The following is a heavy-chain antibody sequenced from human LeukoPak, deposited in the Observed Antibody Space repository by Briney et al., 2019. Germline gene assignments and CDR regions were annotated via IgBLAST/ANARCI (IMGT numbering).Heavy chain of an antibody. CDR1: GFTVSSNY. CDR2: IYSGGST. J-gene: IGHJ5*02. CDR3: AKGRSLVRFLEWFA. V-gene: IGHV3-53*01. D-gene: IGHD3-3*01. Sequence: GGSLRLSCAASGFTVSSNYMSWVRQAPGKGLEWVSVIYSGGSTYYADSVKGRFTISRDNSKNTLYLQMNSLRAEDTAVYYCAKGRSLVRFLEWFASGQGTLVTVSS.